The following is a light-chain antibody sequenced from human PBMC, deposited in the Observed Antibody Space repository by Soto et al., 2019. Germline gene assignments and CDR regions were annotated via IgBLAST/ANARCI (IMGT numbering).Light chain of an antibody. Sequence: EIVLTQSPGTLSLSPGERATLSCRASQSVNNNYLAWYQQRPGQAPRLLIYGASNRATGIPDRFSGSGSGTDFTLTISSLEPEDFAVYYCQQRSNWPPWTFGQGTKVDIK. V-gene: IGKV3D-20*02. J-gene: IGKJ1*01. CDR3: QQRSNWPPWT. CDR1: QSVNNNY. CDR2: GAS.